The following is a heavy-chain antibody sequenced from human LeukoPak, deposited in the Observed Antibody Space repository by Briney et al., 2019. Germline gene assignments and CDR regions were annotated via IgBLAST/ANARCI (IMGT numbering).Heavy chain of an antibody. V-gene: IGHV3-23*01. J-gene: IGHJ4*02. CDR3: AKPRQSSGSYNHPDFDY. D-gene: IGHD1-26*01. CDR1: GLTFSNYA. CDR2: ISGSAGYT. Sequence: GGSLRLSCAASGLTFSNYAMSWVRQPPGKGLEWVSSISGSAGYTSYADSVKGRFTISRDNSKNTLYVQMNSLRAEDTAVYYCAKPRQSSGSYNHPDFDYWGQGTLVTVSS.